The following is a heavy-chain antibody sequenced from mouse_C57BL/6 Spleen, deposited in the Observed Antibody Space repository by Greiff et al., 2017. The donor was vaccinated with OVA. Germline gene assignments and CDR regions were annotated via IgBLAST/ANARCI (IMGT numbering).Heavy chain of an antibody. CDR2: IYPGSGST. CDR3: SRERGYYAWFAY. J-gene: IGHJ3*01. V-gene: IGHV1-55*01. CDR1: GYTFTSYW. Sequence: QVQLQQPGAELVKPGASVKMSCKASGYTFTSYWINWVKQRPGKGLEWIGDIYPGSGSTISNEKFKSKATLTVDNSSSTAYMQLIILTSEDAAVYDCSRERGYYAWFAYWGQGTLVTVSA. D-gene: IGHD2-3*01.